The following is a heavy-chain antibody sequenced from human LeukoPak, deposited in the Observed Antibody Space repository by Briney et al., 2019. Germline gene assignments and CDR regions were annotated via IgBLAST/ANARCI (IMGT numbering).Heavy chain of an antibody. J-gene: IGHJ5*02. V-gene: IGHV3-21*01. Sequence: GGSLRLSCAASGFPFSSYSMNWVRQAPGKGLEWVSSILSNTAYTYYADSLKGRFTISRDNAKNSLYLQMNSLRAEDTAVYYCARDGWAGDQVGWFDPWGQGTLVTVSS. D-gene: IGHD3-10*01. CDR1: GFPFSSYS. CDR3: ARDGWAGDQVGWFDP. CDR2: ILSNTAYT.